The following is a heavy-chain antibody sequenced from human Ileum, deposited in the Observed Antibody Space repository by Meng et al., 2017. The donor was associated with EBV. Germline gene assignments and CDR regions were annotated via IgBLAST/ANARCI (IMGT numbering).Heavy chain of an antibody. Sequence: QTPLQASGAELMKPWTTLSVACAVPGYSMSSTSWWGGSRQPPGKGLEWIGYIYYSGSTSYNPSLKSRVTMSVDTSKNQFSLNLNSVTAVDTAVYYCARNVPGTSAYYDWGQGTLVTVSS. V-gene: IGHV4-28*01. CDR3: ARNVPGTSAYYD. CDR1: GYSMSSTSW. D-gene: IGHD3-22*01. J-gene: IGHJ4*02. CDR2: IYYSGST.